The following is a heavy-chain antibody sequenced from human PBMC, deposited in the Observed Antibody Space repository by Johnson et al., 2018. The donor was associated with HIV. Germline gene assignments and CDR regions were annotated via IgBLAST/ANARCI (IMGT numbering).Heavy chain of an antibody. CDR3: ARDRGWGVIDAFDI. D-gene: IGHD3-16*02. Sequence: VQLVESGGGVVRPEGSLRLSCAASGFTFDDYGMSWVRQAPGKGLEWVSGIDWNGGNSGYADSVKGRFTIARDKAKNSLYLQMNRLRAEDTALYYCARDRGWGVIDAFDIWGQGTMVSVSS. V-gene: IGHV3-20*04. CDR2: IDWNGGNS. J-gene: IGHJ3*02. CDR1: GFTFDDYG.